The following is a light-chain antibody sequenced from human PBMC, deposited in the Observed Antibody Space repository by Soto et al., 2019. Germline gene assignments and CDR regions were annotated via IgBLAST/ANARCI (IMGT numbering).Light chain of an antibody. V-gene: IGKV3-20*01. J-gene: IGKJ1*01. CDR1: QSVSSKY. CDR3: QQYGDSPWT. Sequence: EIVLTQSPGTLYLSPGERATLSCRASQSVSSKYLAWYQQKPGQAPRLLIYGTSSGTPSRATGIPDRFSGSGSGTDFALTISGLQNEDFAVYYCQQYGDSPWTFGQGTKVDIK. CDR2: GTSSGTP.